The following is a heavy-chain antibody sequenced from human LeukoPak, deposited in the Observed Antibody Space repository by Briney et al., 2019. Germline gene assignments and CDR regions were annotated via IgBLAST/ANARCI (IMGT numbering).Heavy chain of an antibody. CDR1: GFSFISYG. J-gene: IGHJ4*02. Sequence: GGSLRLSCAASGFSFISYGMHWVRQAPGKGLEWVGVISDDGRSKDYADSVKGRFTISRDNAKNSLYLHMNSLRAEDTAVYYCAKEPVIWGTDQFDYWGQGTLVTVSS. CDR2: ISDDGRSK. CDR3: AKEPVIWGTDQFDY. D-gene: IGHD3-16*01. V-gene: IGHV3-30*18.